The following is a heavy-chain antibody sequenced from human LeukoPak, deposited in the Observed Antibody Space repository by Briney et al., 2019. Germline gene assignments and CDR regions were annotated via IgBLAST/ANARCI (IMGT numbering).Heavy chain of an antibody. CDR2: IYCSGGS. V-gene: IGHV4-59*01. CDR1: GGSISSYY. CDR3: ATRGSYYGSGTLGYDFYYGMDV. J-gene: IGHJ6*04. D-gene: IGHD3-10*01. Sequence: SGTLSLTCAVSGGSISSYYWSWIRQPPGKGLEWIGYIYCSGGSNCNPSPKSRVTISVDTPKRPFSLKLSSVPAADTAVYYCATRGSYYGSGTLGYDFYYGMDVWGEGTTVTVSS.